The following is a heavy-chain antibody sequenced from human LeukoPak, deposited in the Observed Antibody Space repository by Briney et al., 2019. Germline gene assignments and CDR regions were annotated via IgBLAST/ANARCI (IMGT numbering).Heavy chain of an antibody. D-gene: IGHD3-22*01. Sequence: SETLSLTCTVSGDSISSNSYYWGWIRQPPGKGLEWIGSIYYSGASYYNPSLKSRVIISVDTSKNQFSLNLSSVTAADTAVFYCARHYYDSSGYYLEGFDIWGQGTMVTVSS. J-gene: IGHJ3*02. CDR3: ARHYYDSSGYYLEGFDI. V-gene: IGHV4-39*01. CDR1: GDSISSNSYY. CDR2: IYYSGAS.